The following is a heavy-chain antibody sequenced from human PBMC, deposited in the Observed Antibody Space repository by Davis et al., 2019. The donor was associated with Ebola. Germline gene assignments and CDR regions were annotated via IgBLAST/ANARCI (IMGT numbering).Heavy chain of an antibody. V-gene: IGHV3-48*03. CDR1: GFTFSSYE. D-gene: IGHD2-21*02. CDR3: ARRNLVTGIGWSYYYMDV. CDR2: ISSSGTTV. J-gene: IGHJ6*03. Sequence: PGGSLRLSCAASGFTFSSYEMNWVRQAPGKGLEWVSSISSSGTTVYYADSVKGRFTISRDDAQSSLYLQMNSLRAEDTAVYYCARRNLVTGIGWSYYYMDVWGKGTTVTVSS.